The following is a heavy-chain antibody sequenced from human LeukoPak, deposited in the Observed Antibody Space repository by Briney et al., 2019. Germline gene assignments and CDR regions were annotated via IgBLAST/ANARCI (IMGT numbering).Heavy chain of an antibody. CDR1: GFTFSSNW. J-gene: IGHJ4*02. D-gene: IGHD6-19*01. CDR2: IKQDGSGK. V-gene: IGHV3-7*01. Sequence: GGSLRLSCVASGFTFSSNWMSWVRQAPGKGLEWVANIKQDGSGKYYVDSVKGRFTISRDNAKNSLYLQMNSLRAEDTAVYYCARDAAVAEYFDYWGQGTLVTVSS. CDR3: ARDAAVAEYFDY.